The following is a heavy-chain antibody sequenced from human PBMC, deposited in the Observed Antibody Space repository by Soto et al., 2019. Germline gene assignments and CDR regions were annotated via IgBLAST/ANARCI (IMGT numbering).Heavy chain of an antibody. J-gene: IGHJ6*03. CDR2: INHSGST. V-gene: IGHV4-34*01. Sequence: AETLSLTCAVYGGSFSGDYWSWIRQPPGKGLEWIGEINHSGSTNYNPSLKSRVTISVDTSKNQFSLKLSSVTAADTAVYYCARGEYNWNYGHYYYMDVWGKGTTVTVSS. CDR1: GGSFSGDY. D-gene: IGHD1-7*01. CDR3: ARGEYNWNYGHYYYMDV.